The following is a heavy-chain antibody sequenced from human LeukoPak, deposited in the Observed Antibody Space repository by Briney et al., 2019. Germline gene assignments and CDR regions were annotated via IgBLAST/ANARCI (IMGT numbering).Heavy chain of an antibody. J-gene: IGHJ4*02. CDR2: ISGSGGST. CDR3: ARDRGIAAAGTLDFDY. CDR1: GFTFSSYA. D-gene: IGHD6-13*01. Sequence: PGGSLRLSCAASGFTFSSYAMSWVRQAPGKGLEWVSAISGSGGSTYYADSVKGRFTISRDNSKNTLYLQMNSLRAEDTAVYYCARDRGIAAAGTLDFDYWGQGTLVTVSS. V-gene: IGHV3-23*01.